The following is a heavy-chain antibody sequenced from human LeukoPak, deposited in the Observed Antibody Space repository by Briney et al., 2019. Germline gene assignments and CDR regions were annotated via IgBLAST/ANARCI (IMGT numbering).Heavy chain of an antibody. CDR2: TYYRSRWYN. CDR1: GDSVSSNSAA. CDR3: ARVTEEQYLPFDS. Sequence: SQTLSLTCAISGDSVSSNSAAWNWIRQSPSRGLEWLGRTYYRSRWYNEYALSVKSRITINPDTSKNQFSLQLNSVTPEDTAVYYCARVTEEQYLPFDSWGHGTLVTVSS. V-gene: IGHV6-1*01. D-gene: IGHD6-19*01. J-gene: IGHJ4*01.